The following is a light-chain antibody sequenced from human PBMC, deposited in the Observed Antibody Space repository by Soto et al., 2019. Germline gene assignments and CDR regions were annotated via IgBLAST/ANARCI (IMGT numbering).Light chain of an antibody. CDR1: QSISNY. CDR3: QQSYTTLFT. CDR2: AAS. Sequence: DIQMTQSPSSLSASVGDRVTITCRASQSISNYLKWYQQKPGKAPKLLIYAASRLQSGVPSRFSGSGSGTDFTLTISSLQPEDFATYSCQQSYTTLFTFGPGTNVDI. J-gene: IGKJ3*01. V-gene: IGKV1-39*01.